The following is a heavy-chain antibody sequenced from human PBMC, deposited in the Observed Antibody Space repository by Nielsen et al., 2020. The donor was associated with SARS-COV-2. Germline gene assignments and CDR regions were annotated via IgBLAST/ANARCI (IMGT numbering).Heavy chain of an antibody. Sequence: GGSLRLSCAASGFRFDDYAMSWVRQAPGKGLEWVSTIRGSGVYADSVKGRFTISRDNSKDTLYLQLNSLRADDTAVYYCAKGDGGTYYFDYWGQGTLVTVSS. V-gene: IGHV3-23*01. CDR3: AKGDGGTYYFDY. CDR2: IRGSGV. J-gene: IGHJ4*02. D-gene: IGHD1-7*01. CDR1: GFRFDDYA.